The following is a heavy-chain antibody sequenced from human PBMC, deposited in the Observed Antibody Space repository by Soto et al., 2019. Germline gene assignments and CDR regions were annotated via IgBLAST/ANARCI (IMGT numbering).Heavy chain of an antibody. Sequence: QVQLVQSGAEVKKPGASVKVSCKTSGYTFTNYGISWVRQAPGQGPEWMGWISGYNGHTNYAQKLQGRVTMTTDTSTSTAYMELRSLSSDDTAVYYCARGGSSWSAEYYQHWGQGTLVIVSS. D-gene: IGHD6-13*01. CDR3: ARGGSSWSAEYYQH. CDR2: ISGYNGHT. J-gene: IGHJ1*01. V-gene: IGHV1-18*01. CDR1: GYTFTNYG.